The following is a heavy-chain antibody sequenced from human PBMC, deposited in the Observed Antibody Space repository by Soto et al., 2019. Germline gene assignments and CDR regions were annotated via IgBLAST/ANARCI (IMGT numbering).Heavy chain of an antibody. CDR3: AKGGWKQPYYFDY. D-gene: IGHD5-18*01. J-gene: IGHJ4*02. Sequence: QVQLVESGGGVVQPGRSLRLSCAASGFTFSSYGMHWVRQAPGKGLEWVAVISYDGSNKYYADSVKGRFTISRDNSKNTLYLPMNSLRAEDTAVYYCAKGGWKQPYYFDYWGQGTLVTVSS. CDR2: ISYDGSNK. CDR1: GFTFSSYG. V-gene: IGHV3-30*18.